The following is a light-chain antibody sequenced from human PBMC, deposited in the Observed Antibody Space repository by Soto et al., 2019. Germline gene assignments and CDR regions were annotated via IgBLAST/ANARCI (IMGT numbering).Light chain of an antibody. Sequence: EIVMTQSPATLSVSPGERATLSCRASENVKFNLAWYQQIPGQAPRLLFYNASTRATAFPARFSGSGSGTDYVLTISSLQSEDFAVYYCQQYYNWPLTFGQGTRLEIK. V-gene: IGKV3-15*01. J-gene: IGKJ5*01. CDR2: NAS. CDR3: QQYYNWPLT. CDR1: ENVKFN.